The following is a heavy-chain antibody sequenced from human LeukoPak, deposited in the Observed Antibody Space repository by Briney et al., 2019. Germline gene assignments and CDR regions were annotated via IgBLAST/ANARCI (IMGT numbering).Heavy chain of an antibody. Sequence: PGGSLRLSCAASGFTFSSYGMHWVRQAPGKGLEWVAFIRYDGSNKYYADSVKGRFTISRDNSKNTLYLQMNSLRAEDTAVYYCAKGGLGYCSSTSCHYLIDYWGQGTLVTVSS. V-gene: IGHV3-30*02. J-gene: IGHJ4*02. CDR2: IRYDGSNK. CDR1: GFTFSSYG. CDR3: AKGGLGYCSSTSCHYLIDY. D-gene: IGHD2-2*01.